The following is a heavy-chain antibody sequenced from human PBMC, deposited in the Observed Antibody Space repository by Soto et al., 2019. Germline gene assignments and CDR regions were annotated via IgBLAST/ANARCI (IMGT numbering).Heavy chain of an antibody. CDR1: GFTFNDFA. CDR2: ISGSAGST. J-gene: IGHJ2*01. Sequence: GGSLRLSCAASGFTFNDFAMIWVRQAPGKGLEWVSSISGSAGSTHYADSVRGRFTISRDNSKNTLYLPMNSLRAEDTAVYYCAKEDVGRYYYFGLWGRGTLFT. CDR3: AKEDVGRYYYFGL. D-gene: IGHD2-15*01. V-gene: IGHV3-23*01.